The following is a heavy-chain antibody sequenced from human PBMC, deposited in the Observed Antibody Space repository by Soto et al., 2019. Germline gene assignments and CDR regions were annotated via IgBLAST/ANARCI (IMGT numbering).Heavy chain of an antibody. CDR3: ASASYYGSDTYTDYGVVV. CDR2: ITPYNGNT. Sequence: QMHLVQSGAEVKRTGSSVKISCKASGYTFTYVYLHWVRQAPGQSLEWMGCITPYNGNTRYAQKFQDRVTITRDGSLTVFLELSSLRSEDTAIYYCASASYYGSDTYTDYGVVVWGQGTTVTVSS. CDR1: GYTFTYVY. V-gene: IGHV1-45*02. D-gene: IGHD3-10*01. J-gene: IGHJ6*02.